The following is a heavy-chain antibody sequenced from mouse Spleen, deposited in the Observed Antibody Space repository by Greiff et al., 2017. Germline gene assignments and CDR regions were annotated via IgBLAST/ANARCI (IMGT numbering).Heavy chain of an antibody. J-gene: IGHJ1*03. CDR3: ARGSLSLYDGYGYWYFDV. D-gene: IGHD2-3*01. CDR1: GYTFTSYW. V-gene: IGHV1-64*01. CDR2: IHPNSGST. Sequence: QVQLQQPGAELVKPGASVKLSCKASGYTFTSYWMHWVKQRPGQGLEWIGMIHPNSGSTNYNEKFKSRATLTVDKSSSTAYMQLSSLTSEDSAVYYCARGSLSLYDGYGYWYFDVWGTGTTVTVSS.